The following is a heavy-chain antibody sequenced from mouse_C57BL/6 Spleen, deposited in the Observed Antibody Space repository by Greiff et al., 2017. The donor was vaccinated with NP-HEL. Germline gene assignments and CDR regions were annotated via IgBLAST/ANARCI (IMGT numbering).Heavy chain of an antibody. V-gene: IGHV5-4*01. CDR3: ARANTTALDY. CDR1: GFTFSSYA. J-gene: IGHJ2*01. D-gene: IGHD1-2*01. Sequence: EVQRVESGGGLVKPGGSLKLSCAASGFTFSSYAMSWVRQTPEKRLEWVATISDGGSYTYYPDNVKGRFTMSRDNAKNNLYLQMSHLKSEDTAMYYCARANTTALDYWGQGTTLTVSS. CDR2: ISDGGSYT.